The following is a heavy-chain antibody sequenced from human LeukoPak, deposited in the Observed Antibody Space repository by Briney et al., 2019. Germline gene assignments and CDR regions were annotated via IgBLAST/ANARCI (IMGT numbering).Heavy chain of an antibody. V-gene: IGHV3-33*01. CDR2: IWYDGSNK. CDR3: ARDIGIAVAGSDY. Sequence: GGSLRLSCAASGFTFSSYGMHWVRQAPGKGLEWVAVIWYDGSNKYYADSVKGRFTISRDNSQNTLYLQMNSLRAEDTAVYYCARDIGIAVAGSDYWGQGTLVTVSS. D-gene: IGHD6-19*01. J-gene: IGHJ4*02. CDR1: GFTFSSYG.